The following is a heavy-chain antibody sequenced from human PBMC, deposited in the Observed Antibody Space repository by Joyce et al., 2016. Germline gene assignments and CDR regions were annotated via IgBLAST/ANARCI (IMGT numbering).Heavy chain of an antibody. CDR1: GLTLSHYG. V-gene: IGHV3-30*18. D-gene: IGHD6-25*01. J-gene: IGHJ4*02. Sequence: QVQPVESGGGVVQPGRSLRLSCAASGLTLSHYGVHWVRPARGKGLRWVAVISYEGIYKDDADYVKSRFNVSRDNSKNAVFLEMNSLRTEDTAVYYCAKILTATYSSGWFLDYWGQGTLVTISS. CDR2: ISYEGIYK. CDR3: AKILTATYSSGWFLDY.